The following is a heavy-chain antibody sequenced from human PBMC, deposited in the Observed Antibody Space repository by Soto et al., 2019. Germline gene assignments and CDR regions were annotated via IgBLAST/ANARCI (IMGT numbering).Heavy chain of an antibody. J-gene: IGHJ4*02. Sequence: PSETLSLTCTVSGGSIRSYYWSWIRQPPGKGLEWIGYVYYSGSTKYNPSLKSRVTISVDSSKNQFSLKLDSVTAADTAVYYCAGLGGYYQNFDHWGQGTRVTVSS. CDR3: AGLGGYYQNFDH. V-gene: IGHV4-59*08. CDR2: VYYSGST. CDR1: GGSIRSYY. D-gene: IGHD3-3*01.